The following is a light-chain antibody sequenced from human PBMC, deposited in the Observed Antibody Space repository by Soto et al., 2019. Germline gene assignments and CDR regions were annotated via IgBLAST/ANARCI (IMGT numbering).Light chain of an antibody. CDR2: AAS. Sequence: DIQMTQSPSSLSASVGDRVTITCRASQAIYNYLAWYQQKPGQVPTLLISAASTLQSGVPSRFSGSESGTDFTLTIRSLQPEDVATYHCQIFSAVPTFGGGTKVEF. V-gene: IGKV1-27*01. CDR3: QIFSAVPT. J-gene: IGKJ4*01. CDR1: QAIYNY.